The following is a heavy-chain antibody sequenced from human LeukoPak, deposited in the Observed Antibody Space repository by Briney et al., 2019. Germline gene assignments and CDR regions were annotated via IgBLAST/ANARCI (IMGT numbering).Heavy chain of an antibody. J-gene: IGHJ4*02. V-gene: IGHV3-7*01. CDR3: ARSSAAVPLWD. CDR1: GFTLSRHW. Sequence: GGSLRLSCTASGFTLSRHWMSWVRQAPGKGLEWVANIKQDGSEKYYVDSVKGRFTISRDNAKNSLYLQMNSLRAEDTAVYYCARSSAAVPLWDWGQGTLVAVSS. CDR2: IKQDGSEK. D-gene: IGHD3-22*01.